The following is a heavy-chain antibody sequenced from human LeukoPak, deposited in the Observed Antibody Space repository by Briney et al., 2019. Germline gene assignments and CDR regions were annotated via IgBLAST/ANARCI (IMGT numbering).Heavy chain of an antibody. CDR3: ARDAPPYCSGGSCYSHY. CDR2: IKQDGSEK. V-gene: IGHV3-7*01. D-gene: IGHD2-15*01. J-gene: IGHJ4*02. CDR1: RFTFSSYW. Sequence: GGSLRLSCAASRFTFSSYWMSWVRQAPGKGLEWVANIKQDGSEKYYVDFVKGRFTISRDNAKNSLYLQMNRLRAEDTAVYYCARDAPPYCSGGSCYSHYWGQGALVTVSS.